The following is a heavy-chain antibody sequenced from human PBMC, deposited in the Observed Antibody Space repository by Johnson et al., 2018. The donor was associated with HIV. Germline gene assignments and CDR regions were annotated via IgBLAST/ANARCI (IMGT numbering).Heavy chain of an antibody. CDR2: ISFDGSNT. CDR3: ARRMKAVAHHDAFDI. Sequence: VPLVESGGGVVQPGGSLRLSCVASGFTFNYYGMHWVSQAPGKGLEWVGFISFDGSNTHYADSVRGRFTISRDNSKNTLYLQMNGLRIESTAIYYCARRMKAVAHHDAFDIWGQGTMVTVSS. D-gene: IGHD6-19*01. CDR1: GFTFNYYG. V-gene: IGHV3-30*19. J-gene: IGHJ3*02.